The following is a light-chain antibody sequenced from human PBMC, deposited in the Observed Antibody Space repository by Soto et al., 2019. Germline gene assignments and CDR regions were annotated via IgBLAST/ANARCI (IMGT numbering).Light chain of an antibody. CDR3: GTWDSTLSAGV. Sequence: QSVLTQPPSVSAAPGQKVPISCSGSSSNIGNNSVSWYQQLPGTAPKLLIYENNKRPSGIPDRFSGSKSGTSATLGITGLQTGDEADFYCGTWDSTLSAGVFGTGTKVTVL. V-gene: IGLV1-51*01. J-gene: IGLJ1*01. CDR1: SSNIGNNS. CDR2: ENN.